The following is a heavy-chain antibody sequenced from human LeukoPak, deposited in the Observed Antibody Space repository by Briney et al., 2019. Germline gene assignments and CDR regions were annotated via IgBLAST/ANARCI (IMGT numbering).Heavy chain of an antibody. CDR3: AKDDYYDSSGDPNWFDP. CDR2: ISYDGSDK. V-gene: IGHV3-30*18. D-gene: IGHD3-22*01. CDR1: GFTFSSYG. Sequence: GGSLRLSCAASGFTFSSYGMHWVRQAPGKGLEWVAVISYDGSDKYYADSVKGRFTIPRDNSKNTLYLQMNSLRAEDTAVYFCAKDDYYDSSGDPNWFDPWGQGTLVTVSS. J-gene: IGHJ5*02.